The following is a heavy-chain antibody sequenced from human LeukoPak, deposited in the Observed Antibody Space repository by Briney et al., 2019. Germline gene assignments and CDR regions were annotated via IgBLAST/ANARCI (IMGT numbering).Heavy chain of an antibody. CDR3: AKDISRTRAFDI. CDR1: GFTFDDYA. D-gene: IGHD2-2*01. CDR2: ISWNSGSI. Sequence: PGRSLRLPCAASGFTFDDYAMHWVRQAPGKGLEWVSGISWNSGSIGYADSVKGRFTISRDNAKNSLYLQMNSLRAEDTALYYCAKDISRTRAFDIWGQGTMVTVSS. V-gene: IGHV3-9*01. J-gene: IGHJ3*02.